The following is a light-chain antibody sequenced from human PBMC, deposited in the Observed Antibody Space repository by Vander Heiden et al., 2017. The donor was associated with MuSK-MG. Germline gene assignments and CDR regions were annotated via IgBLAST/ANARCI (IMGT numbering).Light chain of an antibody. CDR3: SSYAGNNNFV. CDR1: SSDVAAYKY. CDR2: AVS. V-gene: IGLV2-8*01. J-gene: IGLJ1*01. Sequence: QSALTQPPSASGSPGQSVTISCTGTSSDVAAYKYVSRDQQYPGKAPKLMIYAVSERPAGVPDRFSGSKSGNTASLTVSGLQAEDEADYYCSSYAGNNNFVFGTGTKVTVL.